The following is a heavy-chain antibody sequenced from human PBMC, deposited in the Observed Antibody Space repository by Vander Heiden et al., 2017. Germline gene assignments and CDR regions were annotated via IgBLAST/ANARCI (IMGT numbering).Heavy chain of an antibody. D-gene: IGHD5-12*01. Sequence: EVQLLESGGGLVQPGGALRLSCAASGFPFSSYALSWVRQAPGKGLEWVSAISGSGGSTYYADSVKGRFTISRDNSKNTLYLQMNSLRAEDTAVYYCAKDPGPATRWLQLREYFDYWGQGTLVTVSS. V-gene: IGHV3-23*01. CDR2: ISGSGGST. CDR1: GFPFSSYA. J-gene: IGHJ4*02. CDR3: AKDPGPATRWLQLREYFDY.